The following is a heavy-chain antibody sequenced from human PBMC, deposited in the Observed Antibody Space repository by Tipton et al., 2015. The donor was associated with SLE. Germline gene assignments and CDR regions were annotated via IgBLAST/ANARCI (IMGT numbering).Heavy chain of an antibody. CDR1: GESFSGYY. V-gene: IGHV4-34*01. Sequence: TLSLTCAVYGESFSGYYWSWIRQPPGKGLEWIGEINHSGSTNYNPSLKSRVTISVDTSKNQFSLKLSSVTAADTAVYYCARVPQQLDYWGQGTLVTVSS. CDR2: INHSGST. J-gene: IGHJ4*02. D-gene: IGHD6-13*01. CDR3: ARVPQQLDY.